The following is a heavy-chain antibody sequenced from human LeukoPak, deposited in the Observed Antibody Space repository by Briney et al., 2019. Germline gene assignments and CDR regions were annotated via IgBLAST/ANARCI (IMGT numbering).Heavy chain of an antibody. CDR1: GFTVSSNY. CDR3: TRSDSSGWYHLEYYYYGMDV. D-gene: IGHD6-19*01. V-gene: IGHV3-73*01. Sequence: PGGSLRLSCAASGFTVSSNYMSWVRQASGKGLEWVGRIRSKANSYATAYAASVKGRFTISRDDSKNTAYLQMNSLKTEDTAVYYCTRSDSSGWYHLEYYYYGMDVWGKGTTVTVSS. CDR2: IRSKANSYAT. J-gene: IGHJ6*04.